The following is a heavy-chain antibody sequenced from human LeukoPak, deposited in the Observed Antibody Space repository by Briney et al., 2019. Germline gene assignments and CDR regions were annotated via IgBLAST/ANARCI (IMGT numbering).Heavy chain of an antibody. CDR2: INHSGST. Sequence: SETLSLTCAVYGGSFSGYYWSWIRQPPGKGLEWIGEINHSGSTNYNPSLKSRVTISVDTSKNQFSLKLSSVTAADTAVYYCARSVTTVRGEFDSWGPGTPVTVST. CDR1: GGSFSGYY. V-gene: IGHV4-34*01. J-gene: IGHJ5*01. CDR3: ARSVTTVRGEFDS. D-gene: IGHD4-11*01.